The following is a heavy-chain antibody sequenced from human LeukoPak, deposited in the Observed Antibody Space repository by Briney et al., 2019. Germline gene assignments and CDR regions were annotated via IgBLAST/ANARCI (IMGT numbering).Heavy chain of an antibody. Sequence: SGPTLVNPTQTLTLTCTFSGFSLGTSAVGVGWVREPPGQALEWLALNYWDDDKRYSPSLKSRLTITKDTSNNQVVLTMTTMDPVDTATYYCAKIGYYYDINAFDIGGQGTMVTVSS. V-gene: IGHV2-5*02. CDR2: NYWDDDK. CDR1: GFSLGTSAVG. CDR3: AKIGYYYDINAFDI. J-gene: IGHJ3*02. D-gene: IGHD3-22*01.